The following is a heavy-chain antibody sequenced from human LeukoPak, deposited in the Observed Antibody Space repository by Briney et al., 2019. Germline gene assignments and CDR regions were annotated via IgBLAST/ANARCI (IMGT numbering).Heavy chain of an antibody. CDR2: FDPEDGET. J-gene: IGHJ4*02. Sequence: ASVKVSCKVSGYTLTELSMHWVRQAPGKGLEWMGGFDPEDGETIYAQKFQGRVTMTDDTSTHTAYMEMSSLTSEDTAVYYCYDSTYWGQGTLVTVSS. CDR3: YDSTY. V-gene: IGHV1-24*01. D-gene: IGHD3-22*01. CDR1: GYTLTELS.